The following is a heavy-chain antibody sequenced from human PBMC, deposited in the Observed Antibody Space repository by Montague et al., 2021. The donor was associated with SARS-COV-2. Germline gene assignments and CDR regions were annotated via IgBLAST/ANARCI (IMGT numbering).Heavy chain of an antibody. CDR2: TYYRSKWYN. D-gene: IGHD1-26*01. CDR3: ARTSASSNY. V-gene: IGHV6-1*01. J-gene: IGHJ4*02. CDR1: GDSVSRNSAA. Sequence: CAISGDSVSRNSAAWNWIRQSPSRGLERLGRTYYRSKWYNDYAVSVKSRRTINPDTSKNQISLQLNSVTPEDTAVYYCARTSASSNYWGQGTLVTVSS.